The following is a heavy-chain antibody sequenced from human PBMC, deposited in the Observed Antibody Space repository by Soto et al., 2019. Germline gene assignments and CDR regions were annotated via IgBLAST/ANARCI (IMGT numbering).Heavy chain of an antibody. D-gene: IGHD1-1*01. V-gene: IGHV5-51*01. CDR2: IYPGDSDT. CDR3: ARLEANLNDPQTYAFDI. Sequence: GESLKISCQGSGYSFTSYWIGWVRQMPGKGLEWMGIIYPGDSDTRYSPSFQGQVTISADKSISTAYLQWSSLKASDTAMYYCARLEANLNDPQTYAFDIWGQGTMVTVSS. J-gene: IGHJ3*02. CDR1: GYSFTSYW.